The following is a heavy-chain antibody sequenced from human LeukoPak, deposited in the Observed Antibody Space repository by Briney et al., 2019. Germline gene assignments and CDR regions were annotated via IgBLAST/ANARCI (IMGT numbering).Heavy chain of an antibody. CDR2: INPSGGST. J-gene: IGHJ4*02. Sequence: ASVTVSCTASGYTFTSYYMHWVRQAPGQGLEWMGIINPSGGSTSYAQKFQGRVTMTRDTSTSTVYMELSSLRSEDTAVYYCARGEYYYDSSGYYFDYWGQGTLVTVSS. CDR3: ARGEYYYDSSGYYFDY. D-gene: IGHD3-22*01. CDR1: GYTFTSYY. V-gene: IGHV1-46*01.